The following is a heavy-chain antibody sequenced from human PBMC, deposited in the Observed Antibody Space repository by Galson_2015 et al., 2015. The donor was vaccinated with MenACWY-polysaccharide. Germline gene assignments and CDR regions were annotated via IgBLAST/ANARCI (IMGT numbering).Heavy chain of an antibody. CDR3: AKDSTDFWSVAGRFDH. V-gene: IGHV3-23*01. J-gene: IGHJ5*02. CDR2: IRSSGTNT. CDR1: GFTLTSYA. D-gene: IGHD3-3*01. Sequence: SLRLSCAASGFTLTSYAMSWVRQAPGKGLEWVPAIRSSGTNTYYADSVKGRFTISRDNSKNTLYLQMNSLRAEDTAVYYCAKDSTDFWSVAGRFDHWGQGTLVTVSS.